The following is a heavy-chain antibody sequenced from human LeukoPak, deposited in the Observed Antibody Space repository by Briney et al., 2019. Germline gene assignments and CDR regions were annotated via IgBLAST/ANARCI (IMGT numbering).Heavy chain of an antibody. V-gene: IGHV3-74*01. J-gene: IGHJ4*02. CDR1: GFTFSSYW. D-gene: IGHD4-23*01. CDR3: ARVGLYGGNSDDLDY. CDR2: IISDGSSA. Sequence: GGSLRLSCAASGFTFSSYWMHWVRQAPGKGLVWVSRIISDGSSATHADSVKGRFTMSRDNAKNMLYLQMNSLRAEDTAVYYCARVGLYGGNSDDLDYWGQGTLVTVSS.